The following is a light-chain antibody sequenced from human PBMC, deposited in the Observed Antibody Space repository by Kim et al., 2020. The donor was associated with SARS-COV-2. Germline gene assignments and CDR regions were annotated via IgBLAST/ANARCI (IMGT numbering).Light chain of an antibody. V-gene: IGKV3-15*01. CDR2: AAS. CDR3: QQYNDWWT. J-gene: IGKJ1*01. CDR1: QSVTTR. Sequence: VMVTQSPDTLSVSPGERAILSCRASQSVTTRLAWYKQKPGQTPRLLIYAASTRATGIPAKFSGSGSGTDFTLTIDSLQSEDVAIYYCQQYNDWWTFGPGTKVDIK.